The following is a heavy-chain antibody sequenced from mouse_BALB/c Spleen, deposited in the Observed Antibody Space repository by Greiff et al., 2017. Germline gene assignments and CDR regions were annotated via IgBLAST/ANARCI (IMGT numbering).Heavy chain of an antibody. D-gene: IGHD2-10*02. CDR3: ARGVWTLYYFDY. V-gene: IGHV5-6*01. J-gene: IGHJ2*01. CDR2: ISSGGSYT. Sequence: EVQVVESGGDLVKPGGSLKLSCAASGFTFSSYGMSWVRQTPDKRLEWVATISSGGSYTYYPDSVKGRCTISRDNAKNTLYLQMSSLKSEDAAMYYCARGVWTLYYFDYWGQGTTLTVSA. CDR1: GFTFSSYG.